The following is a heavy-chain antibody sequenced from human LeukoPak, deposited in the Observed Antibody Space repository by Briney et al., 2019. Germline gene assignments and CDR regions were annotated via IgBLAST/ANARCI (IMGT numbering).Heavy chain of an antibody. Sequence: SETLSLXCAVYGGSFSGYYWSWIRQPPGKGLEWIGEINHSGSTSYNPSLKSRVTISVDTSKNQFSLKLSSVTAADTAVYYCARGRMYSSSWYGYYYYMDVWGKGTTVTVSS. J-gene: IGHJ6*03. CDR3: ARGRMYSSSWYGYYYYMDV. CDR2: INHSGST. V-gene: IGHV4-34*01. CDR1: GGSFSGYY. D-gene: IGHD6-13*01.